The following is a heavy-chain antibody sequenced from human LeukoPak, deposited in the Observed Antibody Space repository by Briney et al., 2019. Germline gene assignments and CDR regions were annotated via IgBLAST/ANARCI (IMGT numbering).Heavy chain of an antibody. J-gene: IGHJ4*02. CDR2: ISGSGGST. Sequence: GGSLRLSCAASGFTFSSYAMSWVRQAPGKGLEWVSAISGSGGSTYYADSVKGRFTISRDNSKNTLYLQMNSLRPEDTAVYYCAKPGYCSGGSCSPEFDYWGQGTLVTVSS. V-gene: IGHV3-23*01. CDR3: AKPGYCSGGSCSPEFDY. D-gene: IGHD2-15*01. CDR1: GFTFSSYA.